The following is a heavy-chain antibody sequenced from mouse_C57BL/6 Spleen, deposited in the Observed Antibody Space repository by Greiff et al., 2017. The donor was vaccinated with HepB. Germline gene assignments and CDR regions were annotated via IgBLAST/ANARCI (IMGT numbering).Heavy chain of an antibody. CDR2: INPNNGGT. D-gene: IGHD2-5*01. CDR3: ARSGYSNYGYFDY. J-gene: IGHJ2*01. Sequence: EVQLQQSGPELVKPGASVKIPCKASGYTFTDYNMDWVKQSHGKSLEWIGDINPNNGGTIYNQKFKGKATLTVDKTSSTAYMELRSLTSEDTAVYYCARSGYSNYGYFDYWGQGTTLTVSS. CDR1: GYTFTDYN. V-gene: IGHV1-18*01.